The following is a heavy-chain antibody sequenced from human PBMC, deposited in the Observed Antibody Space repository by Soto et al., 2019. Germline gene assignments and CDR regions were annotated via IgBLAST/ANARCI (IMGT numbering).Heavy chain of an antibody. CDR1: GYTFSSYA. D-gene: IGHD7-27*01. CDR2: INAGYGNT. CDR3: ARDTGDGTLDF. Sequence: QVHLVQSGAEVRKPGASVKVSCKASGYTFSSYAMHWVRQAPGQRLEWMGWINAGYGNTKSSQKFQDRVTISRDTSASTSYMELTSLRSEDTAVYYCARDTGDGTLDFWGQGTLVTVSS. J-gene: IGHJ4*02. V-gene: IGHV1-3*01.